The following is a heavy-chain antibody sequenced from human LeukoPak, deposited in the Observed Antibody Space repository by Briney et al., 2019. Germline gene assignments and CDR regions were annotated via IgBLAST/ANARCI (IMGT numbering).Heavy chain of an antibody. Sequence: SETLSLTCTVSGGSISSYYWSWIRQPPGKGLEWIGYIYTSGSTNYNPSLKSRVTILVDTSKNQFSLKLSSVTAADTAVYYCAGGPTVTPDYWGQGTLVTVSS. D-gene: IGHD4-23*01. V-gene: IGHV4-4*09. CDR3: AGGPTVTPDY. J-gene: IGHJ4*02. CDR2: IYTSGST. CDR1: GGSISSYY.